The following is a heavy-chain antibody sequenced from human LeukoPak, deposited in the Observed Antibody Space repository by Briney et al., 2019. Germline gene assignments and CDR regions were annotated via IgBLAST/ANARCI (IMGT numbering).Heavy chain of an antibody. CDR1: GFTFSNAW. D-gene: IGHD3-10*01. CDR2: IKSKTDGGTT. CDR3: TTDYYGSGSYPNR. V-gene: IGHV3-15*01. J-gene: IGHJ4*02. Sequence: GGSLRLSCAASGFTFSNAWMSWVRQAPGKGLEWVGRIKSKTDGGTTDYAAPVKGRFTISRNDSKNTLYLQMNSLKTEDTAVYYCTTDYYGSGSYPNRWGQGTLVSLSS.